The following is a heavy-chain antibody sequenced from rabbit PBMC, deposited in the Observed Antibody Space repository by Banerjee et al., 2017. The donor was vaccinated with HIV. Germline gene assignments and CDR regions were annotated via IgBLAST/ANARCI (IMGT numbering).Heavy chain of an antibody. Sequence: QSLEESGGDLVKPGASLTLTCTASGFSFSSSYDMCWVRQAPGKGLEWIGCIYASSGSTWYASWVNGRFTISETSSTTVTLQMTSLTAADTATYFCARGANSAGDGYGLWGPGTL. CDR1: GFSFSSSYD. D-gene: IGHD6-1*01. J-gene: IGHJ4*01. CDR3: ARGANSAGDGYGL. V-gene: IGHV1S40*01. CDR2: IYASSGST.